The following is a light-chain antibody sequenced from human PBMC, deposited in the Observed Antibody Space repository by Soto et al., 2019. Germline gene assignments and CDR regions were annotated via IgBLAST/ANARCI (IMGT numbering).Light chain of an antibody. CDR2: GAS. V-gene: IGKV3-11*01. CDR1: QSVSSY. J-gene: IGKJ2*01. Sequence: EIVLTQSPATLSLSPGERATLSCRASQSVSSYLAWYQQKPGQAPRLLIYGASNRATGIPVRFRGSGSGIDFTLTISSLEPEDFVVYYCQQRSNWPYTFGQGTKLEI. CDR3: QQRSNWPYT.